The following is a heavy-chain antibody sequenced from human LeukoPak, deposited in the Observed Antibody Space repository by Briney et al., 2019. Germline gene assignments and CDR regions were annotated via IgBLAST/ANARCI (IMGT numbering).Heavy chain of an antibody. D-gene: IGHD3-10*01. CDR1: GYTLTSYY. V-gene: IGHV1-46*01. CDR3: ARDSPRVYYGSGSYYNALGY. J-gene: IGHJ4*02. Sequence: ASVQVSCKPSGYTLTSYYMQWVRQDPGPGIEWMGIINPSGGSTSYAQKFQGRVTMTRDTSTSTVYMELSSLRSEDTTVYYCARDSPRVYYGSGSYYNALGYWGQGTLVTVSS. CDR2: INPSGGST.